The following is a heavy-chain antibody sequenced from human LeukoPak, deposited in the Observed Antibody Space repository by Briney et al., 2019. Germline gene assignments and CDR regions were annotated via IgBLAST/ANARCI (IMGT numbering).Heavy chain of an antibody. V-gene: IGHV1-69*02. CDR1: GDTFSSYT. J-gene: IGHJ4*02. CDR3: ARAPHDYGGNFYFDY. Sequence: SSVKVSCKASGDTFSSYTISWVRQAPGQGLEWMGRIIPILGIANYAQKFQGRVTITADKSTSTAYMELSSLRSEDTAVYYCARAPHDYGGNFYFDYWGQGTLVTVSS. D-gene: IGHD4-23*01. CDR2: IIPILGIA.